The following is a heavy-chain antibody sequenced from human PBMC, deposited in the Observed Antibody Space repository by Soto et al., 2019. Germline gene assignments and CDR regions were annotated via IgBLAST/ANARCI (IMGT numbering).Heavy chain of an antibody. J-gene: IGHJ6*02. CDR1: GGTFSSYA. CDR2: IIPIFGTA. Sequence: QVQLVQSGAEVKKPGSSVKVSCKASGGTFSSYAISWVRQAPGQGLEWMGGIIPIFGTANYAQKFQGRVTINADESTSTAYLELSSLRSEDTAVYYCARTIAAACTTNYYYYGMDVWGQGTTVTVSS. D-gene: IGHD6-13*01. V-gene: IGHV1-69*01. CDR3: ARTIAAACTTNYYYYGMDV.